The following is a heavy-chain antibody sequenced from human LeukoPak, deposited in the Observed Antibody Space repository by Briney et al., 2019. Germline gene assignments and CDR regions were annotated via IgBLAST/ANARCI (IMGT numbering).Heavy chain of an antibody. CDR3: ARERFPEGGSIDY. V-gene: IGHV4-59*01. CDR1: GGSISSYY. Sequence: SETLSLTCTVSGGSISSYYWSWIRQPPRKGLEWIGYIYYNGSTNYNPSLKSRVTISVDTSKNQFSLKLSSVTAADTAVYYCARERFPEGGSIDYWGQGTLVTVSS. CDR2: IYYNGST. D-gene: IGHD2-15*01. J-gene: IGHJ4*02.